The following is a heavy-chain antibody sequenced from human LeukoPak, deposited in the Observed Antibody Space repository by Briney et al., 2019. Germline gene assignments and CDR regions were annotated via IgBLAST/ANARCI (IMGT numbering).Heavy chain of an antibody. CDR1: GYTFTGYY. CDR2: INPNSGGT. D-gene: IGHD3-10*01. Sequence: RASVKVSCKASGYTFTGYYMHLVRQAPGQGLEWMGWINPNSGGTNYAQKFQGRVTMTRDTSISTAYMELSRLRSDDTAVYYCAARWFGELYPYYWGQGTLVTVSS. J-gene: IGHJ4*02. V-gene: IGHV1-2*02. CDR3: AARWFGELYPYY.